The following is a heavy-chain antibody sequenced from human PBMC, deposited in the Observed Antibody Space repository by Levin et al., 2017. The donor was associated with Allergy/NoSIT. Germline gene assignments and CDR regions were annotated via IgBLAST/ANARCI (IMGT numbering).Heavy chain of an antibody. CDR3: SRGTIYGAN. Sequence: PGGSLRLSCTASGFTFRDFSVNWFRRAPGKGLEWVGFIGSRPSGRGTEYAASVRGSFIVTRDDSKSIAYLQMNSLKTEDTAMYFCSRGTIYGANWGQGTLVTVSS. J-gene: IGHJ4*02. D-gene: IGHD5-24*01. CDR2: IGSRPSGRGT. CDR1: GFTFRDFS. V-gene: IGHV3-49*03.